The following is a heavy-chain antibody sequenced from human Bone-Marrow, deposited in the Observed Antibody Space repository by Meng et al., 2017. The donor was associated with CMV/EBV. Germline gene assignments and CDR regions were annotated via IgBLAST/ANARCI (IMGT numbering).Heavy chain of an antibody. CDR3: ARIGLYYDFWSGYYIGAFDI. Sequence: GESLKISCAASGFTFSSYWMSWVRQAPGKGLEWVANIKQDGSEKYYVDSVKGRFTISRDNAKNSLYLQMNSLRAEDTAVYYCARIGLYYDFWSGYYIGAFDIWGQGTMVTVSS. D-gene: IGHD3-3*01. V-gene: IGHV3-7*01. CDR2: IKQDGSEK. J-gene: IGHJ3*02. CDR1: GFTFSSYW.